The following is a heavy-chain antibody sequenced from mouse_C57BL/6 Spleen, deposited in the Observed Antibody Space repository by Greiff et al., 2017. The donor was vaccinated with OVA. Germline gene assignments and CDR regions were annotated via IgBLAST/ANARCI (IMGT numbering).Heavy chain of an antibody. Sequence: QVQLQQSGADLVRPGASVTLSCKASGYTFTSYEMHWVRQTPVHGLEWIGTIGPETGGTAYHQNVKGKAILTADKSTSTAYMALRSLRSEDSAVYYWIRWGATRLVAGDFDYWGQGTTLTVSA. V-gene: IGHV1-15*01. CDR3: IRWGATRLVAGDFDY. CDR2: IGPETGGT. J-gene: IGHJ2*01. D-gene: IGHD1-1*01. CDR1: GYTFTSYE.